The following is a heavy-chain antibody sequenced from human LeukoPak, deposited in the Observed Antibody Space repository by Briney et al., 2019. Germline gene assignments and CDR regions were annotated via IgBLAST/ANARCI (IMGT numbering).Heavy chain of an antibody. CDR3: AKQLGYCSDGSCYFPY. CDR2: ISNNGGYT. J-gene: IGHJ4*02. CDR1: GFTFSSYS. D-gene: IGHD2-15*01. Sequence: PGGSLRLSCAASGFTFSSYSMNWVRQAPGKGLEWVSVISNNGGYTYYADSVQGRFTISRDNSKSTLCLQMNSLRAEDTAVYYCAKQLGYCSDGSCYFPYWGQGTLVTVSS. V-gene: IGHV3-23*01.